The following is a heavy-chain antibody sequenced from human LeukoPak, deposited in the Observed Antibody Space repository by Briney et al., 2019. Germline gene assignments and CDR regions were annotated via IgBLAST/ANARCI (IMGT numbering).Heavy chain of an antibody. J-gene: IGHJ4*02. V-gene: IGHV4-4*07. CDR1: GGSISSYY. D-gene: IGHD4-17*01. CDR2: IYTSGST. Sequence: PSETLSLTCTVTGGSISSYYWSWIRQPPGKGLEWIGRIYTSGSTNYNPSLKSRVTMSVDTSKNQFSLKLSSVTAADTAVYYCASRGEGYGDYDYWGQGTLVTVSS. CDR3: ASRGEGYGDYDY.